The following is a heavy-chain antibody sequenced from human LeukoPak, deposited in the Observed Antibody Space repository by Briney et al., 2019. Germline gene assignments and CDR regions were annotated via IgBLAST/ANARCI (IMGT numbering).Heavy chain of an antibody. V-gene: IGHV3-33*06. CDR2: IWYDGSNK. Sequence: GGSLRLSCAASGFTFSSYGMHWVRQAPGKGLEWVAVIWYDGSNKYYADSVKGRFTISRDNSKNTLYLQMNSLRAEDTAVYYCAKEASWIQLWSALDYWGQETLVTVSS. CDR1: GFTFSSYG. CDR3: AKEASWIQLWSALDY. D-gene: IGHD5-18*01. J-gene: IGHJ4*02.